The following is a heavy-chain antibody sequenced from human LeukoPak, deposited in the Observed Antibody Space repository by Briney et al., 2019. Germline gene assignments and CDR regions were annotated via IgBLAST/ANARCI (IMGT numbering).Heavy chain of an antibody. V-gene: IGHV4-34*01. CDR1: GGSFSGYY. CDR3: ARHESGIAAAGAVSWFDH. D-gene: IGHD6-13*01. Sequence: PSETLSLTCAVYGGSFSGYYWSWIRQPPGKGLEWIGEINHSESTNNNPSLKRRVTISVDTSKNQCSLKLSSVTAADTAVYYCARHESGIAAAGAVSWFDHWGQGTLVTVSS. CDR2: INHSEST. J-gene: IGHJ5*02.